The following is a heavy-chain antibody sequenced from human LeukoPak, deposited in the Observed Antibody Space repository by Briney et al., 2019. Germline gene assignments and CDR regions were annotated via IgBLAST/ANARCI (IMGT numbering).Heavy chain of an antibody. V-gene: IGHV1-69*06. CDR3: ASKYYDILTGYPY. CDR2: IIPIFGTA. Sequence: SVKASCKASGGTFSSYAISWVRQAPGQVLEWMGGIIPIFGTANYAQKFQGRVTITADKSTSTAYMELSSLRSEDTAVYYCASKYYDILTGYPYWGQGTLVTVSS. J-gene: IGHJ4*02. D-gene: IGHD3-9*01. CDR1: GGTFSSYA.